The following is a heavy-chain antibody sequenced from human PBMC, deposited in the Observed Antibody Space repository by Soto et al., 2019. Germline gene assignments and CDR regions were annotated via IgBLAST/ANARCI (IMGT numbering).Heavy chain of an antibody. CDR3: AKDPSSGPPLYYYGMDV. J-gene: IGHJ6*02. V-gene: IGHV3-23*01. CDR2: ISGSGGST. CDR1: GVTFISYA. Sequence: GGFLRLSCAASGVTFISYAMSWVRQAPGKGLEWVSAISGSGGSTYYADSVKGRFTISRDNSKNTLYLQMNSLRAEDTAVYFCAKDPSSGPPLYYYGMDVWGQGTTVTVSS. D-gene: IGHD6-19*01.